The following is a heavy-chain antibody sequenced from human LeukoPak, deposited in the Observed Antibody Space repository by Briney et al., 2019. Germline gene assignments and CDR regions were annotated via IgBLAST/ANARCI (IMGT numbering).Heavy chain of an antibody. V-gene: IGHV3-21*01. CDR2: ISSSSSYI. J-gene: IGHJ4*02. D-gene: IGHD3-10*01. CDR1: GFTVSSNC. CDR3: ARDLVTMVRGLLY. Sequence: PGGSLRLSCAASGFTVSSNCMSWVRQAPGKGLEWVSSISSSSSYIYYADSVKGRFTISRDNAKNSLYLQMNSLRAEDTAVYYCARDLVTMVRGLLYWGQGTLVTVSS.